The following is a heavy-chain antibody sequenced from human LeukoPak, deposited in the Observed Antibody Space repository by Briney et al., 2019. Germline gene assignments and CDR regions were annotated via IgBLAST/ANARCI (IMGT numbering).Heavy chain of an antibody. J-gene: IGHJ6*03. V-gene: IGHV3-30*02. D-gene: IGHD2-15*01. Sequence: GGSLRLSCATSGFTFSSYGMHWVRQAPGKGLEWVTFIRYDGSNKYYADSVKGRFTISRDNSKNTLYLQMNSLRAEDTAIYYCAKNGDRGAYCTGGTCYPYFYYYMDVWGEGTTVTI. CDR2: IRYDGSNK. CDR3: AKNGDRGAYCTGGTCYPYFYYYMDV. CDR1: GFTFSSYG.